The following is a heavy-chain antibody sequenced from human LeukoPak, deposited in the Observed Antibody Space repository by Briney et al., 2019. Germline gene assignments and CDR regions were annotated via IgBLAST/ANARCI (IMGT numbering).Heavy chain of an antibody. CDR1: GYSFTSYR. D-gene: IGHD3-9*01. Sequence: GESLKISCKGSGYSFTSYRIGWVRQMPGKGLEWMGIIYPGDSDTRYSPSFQGQVTISADKSIGTAYLQWSSLKASDTAMYYCARHRRVISLYYYGMDVWGQGTTVTVSS. J-gene: IGHJ6*02. CDR2: IYPGDSDT. CDR3: ARHRRVISLYYYGMDV. V-gene: IGHV5-51*01.